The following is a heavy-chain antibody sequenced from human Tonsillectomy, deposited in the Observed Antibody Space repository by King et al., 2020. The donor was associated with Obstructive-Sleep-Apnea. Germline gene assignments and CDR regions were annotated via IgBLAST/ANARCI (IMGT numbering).Heavy chain of an antibody. Sequence: VQLVESGPEVKKPGASVKVSCRASGYTFTSYGLIWVRQAPGQGLEWMGWISAFNGNTNYAQKLQGRVTMTTDTSTSTAYMELRGLRSDDTAVYYCARDLYSGSYSRDYWGQGTLVTVSS. D-gene: IGHD1-26*01. CDR3: ARDLYSGSYSRDY. V-gene: IGHV1-18*04. CDR1: GYTFTSYG. J-gene: IGHJ4*02. CDR2: ISAFNGNT.